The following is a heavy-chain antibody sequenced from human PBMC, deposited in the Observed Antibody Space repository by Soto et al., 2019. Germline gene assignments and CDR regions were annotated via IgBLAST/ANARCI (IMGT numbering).Heavy chain of an antibody. J-gene: IGHJ4*02. CDR3: VKDSTLIGNYQDLDY. V-gene: IGHV3-23*04. CDR2: LNHGDGAAR. CDR1: GFTFSDFA. Sequence: EVHLVESGGGLVQPGWSLRLSCTASGFTFSDFAMTWVRQAPGKGLEWVAALNHGDGAARYYAESVKGRFTISRDNSENTLYLQMDSLRVEDTAMYFCVKDSTLIGNYQDLDYWGQGTLVAVSS. D-gene: IGHD2-2*01.